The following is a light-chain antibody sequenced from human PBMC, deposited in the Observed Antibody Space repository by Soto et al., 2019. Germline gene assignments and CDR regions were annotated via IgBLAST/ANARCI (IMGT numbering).Light chain of an antibody. CDR1: RSDIGAYNF. CDR2: DVN. J-gene: IGLJ2*01. Sequence: QSALTQPASVSGSPGQSITISCTGTRSDIGAYNFVSWYQQHPGEVPKLILYDVNVRPSGVSNRFSGSKSGNTASLTISGLHDEDEDDYYCTSSTTSTTMVFGGGTKLTVL. CDR3: TSSTTSTTMV. V-gene: IGLV2-14*03.